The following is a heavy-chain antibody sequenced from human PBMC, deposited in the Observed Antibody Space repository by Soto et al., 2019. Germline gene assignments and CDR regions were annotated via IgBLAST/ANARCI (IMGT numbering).Heavy chain of an antibody. CDR2: IYWDGDK. J-gene: IGHJ6*02. CDR1: GFSLSTSGVG. V-gene: IGHV2-5*02. Sequence: QISLKESGPTLVKPTQTLTLTCTFSGFSLSTSGVGVGWIRQPPGEALEWLALIYWDGDKRYSPSLRSRLTITKDTPKNQVVHAMTNMDHVDTGTYYCAHRYCSSSSCQPSYYYELDVWGQGSTVTVSS. CDR3: AHRYCSSSSCQPSYYYELDV. D-gene: IGHD2-2*01.